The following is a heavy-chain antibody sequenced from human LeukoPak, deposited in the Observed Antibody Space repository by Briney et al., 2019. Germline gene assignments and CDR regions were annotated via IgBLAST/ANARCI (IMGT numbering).Heavy chain of an antibody. J-gene: IGHJ5*02. D-gene: IGHD5-12*01. V-gene: IGHV3-21*01. CDR1: GFTFSSYS. Sequence: GGSLRLSCAASGFTFSSYSMNWVRQAPGKGLEWVSSISSSSSYIYYADSVKGRFTISRDNAKNSLYLQMNSLRAEDTAVYYCARVHPLVVTIPDLWGQGTLVTVSS. CDR3: ARVHPLVVTIPDL. CDR2: ISSSSSYI.